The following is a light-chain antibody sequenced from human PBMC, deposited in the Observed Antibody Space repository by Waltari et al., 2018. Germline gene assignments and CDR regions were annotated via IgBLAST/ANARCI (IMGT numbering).Light chain of an antibody. J-gene: IGKJ1*01. CDR3: MEARQTPT. V-gene: IGKV2-28*01. CDR1: QSLLHSDGYNS. Sequence: DIVMTQSPLSLSVTPGEPASISCRSSQSLLHSDGYNSLDWYLQKPGQSPQLLRYMASNRPSGVPDRFSGSGSGTDFTLKISGVEAEDVGVYYCMEARQTPTFGQGTKVEIK. CDR2: MAS.